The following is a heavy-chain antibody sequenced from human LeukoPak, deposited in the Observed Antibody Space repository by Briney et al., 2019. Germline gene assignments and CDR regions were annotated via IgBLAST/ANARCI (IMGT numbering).Heavy chain of an antibody. CDR3: ARGPLGSGWYSILDC. J-gene: IGHJ4*02. V-gene: IGHV1-2*04. CDR1: GYTFSGYY. D-gene: IGHD6-19*01. Sequence: ASVKVSCKASGYTFSGYYMNWVRQATGQGLEWMGWINPNSGSTNYAQKFQGWVTMTRDTSISTAYMELSRLRSDDTAVYYCARGPLGSGWYSILDCCGEGTLVTVSS. CDR2: INPNSGST.